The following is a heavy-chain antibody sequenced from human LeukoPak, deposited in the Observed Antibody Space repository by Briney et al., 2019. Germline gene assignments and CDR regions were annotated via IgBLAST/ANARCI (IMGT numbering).Heavy chain of an antibody. CDR2: VSWRSHNI. J-gene: IGHJ4*02. D-gene: IGHD2-2*01. CDR1: GFTFSSYG. V-gene: IGHV3-9*01. Sequence: PGGSLRLSCAASGFTFSSYGMHWVRQVPGKGLEWVSGVSWRSHNIEYADSVKGRFTISRDNARNSLHLQMNDLRPEDTAFYYCAKAYCSSLACSCFDSWGRGTLVTVSS. CDR3: AKAYCSSLACSCFDS.